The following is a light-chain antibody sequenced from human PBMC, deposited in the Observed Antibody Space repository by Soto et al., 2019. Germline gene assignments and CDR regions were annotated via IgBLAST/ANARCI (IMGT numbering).Light chain of an antibody. CDR2: GAA. Sequence: EIVMTQSPDILSVSPGERATLSCRANQSISSNLAWYQQKPGQAPRLLIYGAATRATGIPARFSGSGSGTDFTLTINSLQSEDSAVYYCQMYNNWVGTFGGGTKVEIK. V-gene: IGKV3-15*01. J-gene: IGKJ4*01. CDR1: QSISSN. CDR3: QMYNNWVGT.